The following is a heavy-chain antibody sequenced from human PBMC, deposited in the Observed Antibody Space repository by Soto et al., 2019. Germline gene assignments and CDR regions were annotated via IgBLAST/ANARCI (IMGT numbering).Heavy chain of an antibody. CDR2: IWSDGSKK. V-gene: IGHV3-33*01. CDR1: GVTFSSYA. CDR3: AREEEP. J-gene: IGHJ5*02. Sequence: QVHLVESGGGVVQPGRSLRLSCAASGVTFSSYAMHWVRQAPGKGLEWVAVIWSDGSKKYYGDSVKGRFTISRDNSKNTLYLQMNSLKVEDTAVYYCAREEEPWGQGTLVIVSS.